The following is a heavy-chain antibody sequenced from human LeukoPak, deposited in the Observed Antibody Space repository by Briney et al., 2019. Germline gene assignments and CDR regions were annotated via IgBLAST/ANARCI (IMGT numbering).Heavy chain of an antibody. CDR2: IDSDGTNR. CDR3: EGRVTGLPEY. Sequence: GGSLRLSCAASGFTFSRYWMHWVRQAPGKGLVWVSRIDSDGTNRDYADSVKGRFTISRDNAKNTVYLQMNSLRDEDTAVYYCEGRVTGLPEYWGQGSLVTVSS. D-gene: IGHD2-21*02. CDR1: GFTFSRYW. V-gene: IGHV3-74*01. J-gene: IGHJ4*02.